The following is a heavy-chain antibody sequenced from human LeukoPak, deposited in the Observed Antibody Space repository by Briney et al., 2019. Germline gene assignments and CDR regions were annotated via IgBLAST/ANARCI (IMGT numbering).Heavy chain of an antibody. CDR3: AREWQGGIAAAGTRIEGDY. Sequence: GGSLRLSCAVSGLSVSGYWMTWVRQAPGKGLEWVANIKQDGSEKNYVDSVKGRFTISRDNAENSLFLQMNSLRGEDTAVYYCAREWQGGIAAAGTRIEGDYWGQGTLVTVSS. D-gene: IGHD6-13*01. V-gene: IGHV3-7*03. CDR1: GLSVSGYW. J-gene: IGHJ4*02. CDR2: IKQDGSEK.